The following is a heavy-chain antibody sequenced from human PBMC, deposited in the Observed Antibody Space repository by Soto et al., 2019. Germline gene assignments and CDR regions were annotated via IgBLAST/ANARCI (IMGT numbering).Heavy chain of an antibody. D-gene: IGHD3-22*01. CDR3: ARETYYYDSSGYYGYYFDY. CDR2: IYYSGST. Sequence: SETLSRTCTASGGSISSYYWSWIRQPPGKGLEWIVYIYYSGSTNYSSSLKSRVNISVDKSKNQPSLKLSSVTAADAAVYYCARETYYYDSSGYYGYYFDYWGKGTMVTASS. V-gene: IGHV4-59*01. CDR1: GGSISSYY. J-gene: IGHJ4*02.